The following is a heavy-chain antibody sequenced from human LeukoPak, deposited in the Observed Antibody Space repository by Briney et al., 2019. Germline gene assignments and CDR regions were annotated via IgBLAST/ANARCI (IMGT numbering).Heavy chain of an antibody. Sequence: SETLSLTCTVSGGSISSNSYYWSWIRQPAGKGLERIGRISSSGSTNHNPSLKSRVTISVDTSKNQFSLKLSSVTAADTAVYYCAREVALYYDSSGYYDYWGQGTLVTVSS. CDR2: ISSSGST. CDR3: AREVALYYDSSGYYDY. D-gene: IGHD3-22*01. CDR1: GGSISSNSYY. V-gene: IGHV4-61*10. J-gene: IGHJ4*02.